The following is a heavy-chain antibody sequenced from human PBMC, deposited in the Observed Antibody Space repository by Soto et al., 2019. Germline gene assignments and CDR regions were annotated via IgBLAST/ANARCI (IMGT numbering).Heavy chain of an antibody. D-gene: IGHD3-3*01. Sequence: GGSLRLSCEAWGFLFSSYGMHWVRQAPGKWLEWVSFISYDGSNKYYADSVKGLLTISRDNSKNTLYLQMNSLRSEDTAVYYCAKRRNVLRFLEWSSGMEVWGQGTTVTVSS. CDR1: GFLFSSYG. J-gene: IGHJ6*02. CDR2: ISYDGSNK. CDR3: AKRRNVLRFLEWSSGMEV. V-gene: IGHV3-30*18.